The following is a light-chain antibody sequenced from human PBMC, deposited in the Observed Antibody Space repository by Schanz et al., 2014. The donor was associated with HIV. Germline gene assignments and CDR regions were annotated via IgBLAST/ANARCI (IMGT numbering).Light chain of an antibody. Sequence: QSVLTQPPSVSGAPGQRVTISCTGSSSNIGAGYDVHWYQQLPGTAPKLLIYGNSNRPSGVPDRFSGSKSGTSASLAITGLQAEDEADYYCAAWDDSLSGSVVFGGGTKLTVL. J-gene: IGLJ2*01. CDR2: GNS. CDR3: AAWDDSLSGSVV. CDR1: SSNIGAGYD. V-gene: IGLV1-40*01.